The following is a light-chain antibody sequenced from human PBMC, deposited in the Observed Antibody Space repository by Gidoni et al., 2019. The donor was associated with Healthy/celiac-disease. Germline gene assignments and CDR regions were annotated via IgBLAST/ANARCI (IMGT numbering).Light chain of an antibody. J-gene: IGLJ2*01. V-gene: IGLV1-44*01. Sequence: SFLPPPPSSSWTPGPRVTISCSGSSTNIGSTTVNWYQQLPGTAPKLLIYSNNQRPSGVPDRFSGSKSGTSASLAISGLQSEDEADYYCAAWDDSLNGPVFGGGTKLTVL. CDR1: STNIGSTT. CDR3: AAWDDSLNGPV. CDR2: SNN.